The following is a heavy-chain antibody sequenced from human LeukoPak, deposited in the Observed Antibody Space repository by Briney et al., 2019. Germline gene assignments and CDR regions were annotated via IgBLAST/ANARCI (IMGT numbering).Heavy chain of an antibody. Sequence: GGSLRLSCAASGFTFSNYWMSWVRQAPGKGLEWVANIKQDGSEKYYVDSVKGRFTTSRDNARNSLHLQMNSLRAEDTAVYYCSRWGTYSSSWFGAFDIWGQGTVVTVSS. CDR3: SRWGTYSSSWFGAFDI. D-gene: IGHD6-13*01. CDR1: GFTFSNYW. J-gene: IGHJ3*02. CDR2: IKQDGSEK. V-gene: IGHV3-7*05.